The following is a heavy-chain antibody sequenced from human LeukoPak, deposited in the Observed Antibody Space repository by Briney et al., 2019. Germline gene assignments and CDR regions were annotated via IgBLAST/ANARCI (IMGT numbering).Heavy chain of an antibody. V-gene: IGHV4-59*13. Sequence: SETLSLTCTVSGGSISSFYWNWIRQPPGKGLEWVGYAFYSGNTNYNPSLGSRVTISEDTSKNQFSLNLNSLTAADTAVYYCARGSPGRDAFDVWGQGTVVTVSS. CDR2: AFYSGNT. CDR1: GGSISSFY. D-gene: IGHD3-10*01. CDR3: ARGSPGRDAFDV. J-gene: IGHJ3*01.